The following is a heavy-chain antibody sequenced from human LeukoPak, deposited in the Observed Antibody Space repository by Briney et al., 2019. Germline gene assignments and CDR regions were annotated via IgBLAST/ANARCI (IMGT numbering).Heavy chain of an antibody. CDR1: GFTFSAYA. CDR2: IGSDNKP. V-gene: IGHV3-23*05. Sequence: PGGSLRLSCEASGFTFSAYAMTWVRQAPGKGLEWVSSIGSDNKPHYSESVKGRFAISRDNSKNTLYLHMNSLRAEDTAVYYCAKAGRYWDFDSWGQGTLVTVSS. J-gene: IGHJ4*02. D-gene: IGHD1-26*01. CDR3: AKAGRYWDFDS.